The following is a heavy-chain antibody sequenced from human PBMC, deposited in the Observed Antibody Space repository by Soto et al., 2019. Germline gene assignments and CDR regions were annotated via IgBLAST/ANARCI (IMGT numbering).Heavy chain of an antibody. V-gene: IGHV1-69*01. Sequence: QVQLVQSGAEVKKPGSSVKVSCKASGGTFSSYAISWVRQAPGQGLEWMGGIIPIFGTANYAQKFQGRVTITACEPTSRAYMELSSLSYEEAAVYYGARDGTVYCRVGSCHLWSAMDYYYGMDVWGQGTTVTVSS. CDR2: IIPIFGTA. D-gene: IGHD2-15*01. CDR3: ARDGTVYCRVGSCHLWSAMDYYYGMDV. CDR1: GGTFSSYA. J-gene: IGHJ6*02.